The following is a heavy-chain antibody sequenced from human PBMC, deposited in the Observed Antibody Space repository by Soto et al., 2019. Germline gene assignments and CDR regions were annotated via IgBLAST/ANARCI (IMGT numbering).Heavy chain of an antibody. Sequence: QVQLVQSGAEVKKPGASVKVSCKASGYTFTSYGISWVRQAPGQGLEWMGWISAYNGNTNYAQKLQGRVTMTRATSTSTGYMEVRSLRSDNTTVYYCARDPGTRSDYWGQGTLVTVSS. D-gene: IGHD1-1*01. V-gene: IGHV1-18*01. CDR2: ISAYNGNT. CDR3: ARDPGTRSDY. J-gene: IGHJ4*02. CDR1: GYTFTSYG.